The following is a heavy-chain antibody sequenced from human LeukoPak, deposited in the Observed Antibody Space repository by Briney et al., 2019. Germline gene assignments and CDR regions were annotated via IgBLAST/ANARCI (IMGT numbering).Heavy chain of an antibody. CDR2: IYSEGTT. J-gene: IGHJ6*02. CDR1: GFTVSSSY. V-gene: IGHV3-53*01. CDR3: ARESRLRRENYYYGLDV. D-gene: IGHD1-26*01. Sequence: GGSLRLSCTGSGFTVSSSYMSWVRRAPGKGLEWVSLIYSEGTTYYADSVKGRFTISRDTSKNTLYLQMNSLRADDTAVYYCARESRLRRENYYYGLDVWGQGTTVTDSS.